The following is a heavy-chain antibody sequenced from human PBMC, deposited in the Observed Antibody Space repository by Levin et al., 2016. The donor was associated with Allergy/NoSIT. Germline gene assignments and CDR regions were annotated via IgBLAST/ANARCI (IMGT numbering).Heavy chain of an antibody. CDR2: ISSSSSYI. V-gene: IGHV3-21*01. D-gene: IGHD6-19*01. J-gene: IGHJ4*02. Sequence: VRQAPGKGLEWVSSISSSSSYIYYADSVKGRFTISRDNAKNSLYLQMNSLRAEDTAVYYCARWAVAGTVLIDYWGQGTLVTVSS. CDR3: ARWAVAGTVLIDY.